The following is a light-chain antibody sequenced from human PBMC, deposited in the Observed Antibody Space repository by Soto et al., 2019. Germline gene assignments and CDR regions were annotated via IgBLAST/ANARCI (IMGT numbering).Light chain of an antibody. J-gene: IGKJ5*01. V-gene: IGKV1-8*01. Sequence: AIRMTQSPSSFSASTGDRVTITCRASQGISSYLAWYQQKPGKAPKLLIYAASTLQSGVPSRVSGSGSGTDFTLTISCLQSEDFATYYCQQYYSYPHTFGQGTRLEIK. CDR3: QQYYSYPHT. CDR2: AAS. CDR1: QGISSY.